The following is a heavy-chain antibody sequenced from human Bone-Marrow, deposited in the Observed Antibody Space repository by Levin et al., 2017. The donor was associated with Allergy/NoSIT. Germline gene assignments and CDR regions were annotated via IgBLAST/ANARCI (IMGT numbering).Heavy chain of an antibody. CDR3: AREVGRTGWFDP. CDR1: GGSIRSYY. CDR2: IYKTGST. D-gene: IGHD4-17*01. Sequence: SQTLSLPCTVSGGSIRSYYWSWLRQPPGKGLEWIGHIYKTGSTNYNPSLKSRVTISADMSKNQFSLKLSSVTAADTAVYYCAREVGRTGWFDPWGQGTLVTVLS. V-gene: IGHV4-59*01. J-gene: IGHJ5*02.